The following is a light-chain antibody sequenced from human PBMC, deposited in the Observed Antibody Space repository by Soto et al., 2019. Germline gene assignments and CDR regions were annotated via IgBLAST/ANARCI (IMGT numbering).Light chain of an antibody. Sequence: QSALTQPPSASGSRGQSVTISCTGTSSDVGGYNYVSWYQQHLGKAPKLMIYEVSKRPSGVPDRFSGSKSGNTASLTVSGLQPEDEADYYCSSYAGSNNLGVFGGGTKLTVL. CDR2: EVS. CDR1: SSDVGGYNY. CDR3: SSYAGSNNLGV. V-gene: IGLV2-8*01. J-gene: IGLJ3*02.